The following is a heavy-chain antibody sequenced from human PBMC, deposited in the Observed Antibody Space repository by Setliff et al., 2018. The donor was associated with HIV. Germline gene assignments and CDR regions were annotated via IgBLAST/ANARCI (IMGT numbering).Heavy chain of an antibody. CDR3: ARYSPRGYTLTGPY. Sequence: NPSETLSLTCTVSGGSVSSGSYYWSWIRQPPGKGLEWIGYIYYSGSTKHNTYLKSRVTISLDTSKNQFSLKLTSVTAADTAVYYCARYSPRGYTLTGPYWGQGTLVTVSS. J-gene: IGHJ4*02. V-gene: IGHV4-61*01. CDR2: IYYSGST. CDR1: GGSVSSGSYY. D-gene: IGHD6-25*01.